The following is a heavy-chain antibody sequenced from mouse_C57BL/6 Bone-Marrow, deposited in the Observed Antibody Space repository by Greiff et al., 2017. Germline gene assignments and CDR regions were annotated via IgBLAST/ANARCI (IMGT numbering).Heavy chain of an antibody. CDR2: ITPRNGGT. CDR1: GYTFTSYW. J-gene: IGHJ3*01. CDR3: ASELHPPCFAG. Sequence: QVQLQQSGTELVKPGASVKLSCKASGYTFTSYWMNWVKQRPGQGLEWIGNITPRNGGTNYNEKFKSKATLTVDKSSSTAYMQLSSLTSEDSAVYYSASELHPPCFAGWGPRAMVTVAA. V-gene: IGHV1-53*01. D-gene: IGHD1-3*01.